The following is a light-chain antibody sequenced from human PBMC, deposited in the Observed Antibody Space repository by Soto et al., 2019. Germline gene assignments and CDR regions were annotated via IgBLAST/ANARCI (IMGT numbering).Light chain of an antibody. J-gene: IGKJ1*01. CDR2: GAS. CDR1: QSVCSSS. V-gene: IGKV3-20*01. CDR3: QQYGYSFSA. Sequence: EILLTQSQGTLSLSPGERATLSCRASQSVCSSSLSWYQLKPVQAPRLLIYGASSRATGIPVRYTGSDAGTDLTLSSSRREPEDFAVYYCQQYGYSFSAFGQGTKV.